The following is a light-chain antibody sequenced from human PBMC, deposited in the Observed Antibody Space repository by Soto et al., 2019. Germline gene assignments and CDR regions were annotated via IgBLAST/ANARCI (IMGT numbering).Light chain of an antibody. CDR2: GAS. Sequence: EIVLTQSPGTLSLSPGERATLSCRASQSVSSSYLAWYQQKPGQAPRLLIYGASSRATGIPDRFSGSGSGTDFTLTISRLQPEDFAVYYCQQYGSSPFTFGHGTRLEMK. V-gene: IGKV3-20*01. CDR3: QQYGSSPFT. CDR1: QSVSSSY. J-gene: IGKJ5*01.